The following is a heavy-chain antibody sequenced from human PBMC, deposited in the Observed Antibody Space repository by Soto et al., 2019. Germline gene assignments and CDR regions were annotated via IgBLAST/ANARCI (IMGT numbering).Heavy chain of an antibody. V-gene: IGHV3-74*01. D-gene: IGHD3-22*01. CDR2: INSDESRT. CDR3: ARGDGDYYDGNGYLGRH. Sequence: EVQLVESGGGIVQPGGSLRLSCAASGFTFSSYWMHWVRQAPGKGLVWVSRINSDESRTSYADSAKGRFTISRDNAKTTVYLQMNSLRAEDTAVYYCARGDGDYYDGNGYLGRHWGQGTLVTVSS. CDR1: GFTFSSYW. J-gene: IGHJ4*02.